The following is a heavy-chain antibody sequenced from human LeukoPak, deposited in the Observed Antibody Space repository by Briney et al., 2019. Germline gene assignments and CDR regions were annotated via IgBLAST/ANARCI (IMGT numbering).Heavy chain of an antibody. CDR1: GFTFSSNN. CDR2: ISTSSSYI. Sequence: GGSLRLSCAASGFTFSSNNMNWVRQAPGKGLEWVSSISTSSSYIYFADSVKGRFTISRDNAKKSLYLQMNSLRAEDTAVYYCARGAEGIAATDSNFDYGGQGTLVTVSS. V-gene: IGHV3-21*04. CDR3: ARGAEGIAATDSNFDY. J-gene: IGHJ4*02. D-gene: IGHD6-13*01.